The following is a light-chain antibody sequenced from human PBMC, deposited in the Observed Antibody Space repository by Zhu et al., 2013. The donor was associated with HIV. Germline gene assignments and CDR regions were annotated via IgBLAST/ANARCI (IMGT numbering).Light chain of an antibody. V-gene: IGKV1-39*01. Sequence: DIQMTQSPSSLSASVGDRVTITCRASQTIRNYLSWYQQKPGKAPKLLIYTASNLVGGVPSRFSGSGSGTDFTLTITSLLPDDFATYYCQQTYSNPPTFGQGTKVEI. CDR1: QTIRNY. J-gene: IGKJ1*01. CDR3: QQTYSNPPT. CDR2: TAS.